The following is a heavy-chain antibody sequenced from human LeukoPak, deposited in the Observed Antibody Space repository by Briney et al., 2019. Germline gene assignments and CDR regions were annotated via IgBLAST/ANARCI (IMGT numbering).Heavy chain of an antibody. Sequence: GASVKVSCKASGYTFTSYGISWVRQAPGQGLEWMGWISAYNGNTNYAQKLQGRVTMTTDTSTSTAYMELRCLRSDDTAVYYCARDRLRFLGGTVDYWGQGTLVTVSS. CDR2: ISAYNGNT. J-gene: IGHJ4*02. D-gene: IGHD3-3*01. V-gene: IGHV1-18*01. CDR3: ARDRLRFLGGTVDY. CDR1: GYTFTSYG.